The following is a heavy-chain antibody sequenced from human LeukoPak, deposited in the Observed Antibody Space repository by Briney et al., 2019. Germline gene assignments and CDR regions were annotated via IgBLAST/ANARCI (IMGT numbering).Heavy chain of an antibody. J-gene: IGHJ6*03. D-gene: IGHD4-17*01. Sequence: SETLSLTCTVSGGSISSSSYYWGWIRQPPGKGLEWIGSIYYSGSTYYNPSLKSRVTISVDTSKNQFSLKLSSVTAADTAVYYCARARDDYGDYVADYYYYMDVWGKGTTVTVSS. CDR3: ARARDDYGDYVADYYYYMDV. V-gene: IGHV4-39*07. CDR1: GGSISSSSYY. CDR2: IYYSGST.